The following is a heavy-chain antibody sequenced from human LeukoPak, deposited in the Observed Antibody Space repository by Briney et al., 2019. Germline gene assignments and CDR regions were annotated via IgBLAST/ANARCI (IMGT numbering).Heavy chain of an antibody. CDR3: ARGLYSSGRALGY. CDR1: GGSFSGYY. V-gene: IGHV4-34*01. J-gene: IGHJ4*02. CDR2: INHSGST. Sequence: PSETLSLTCAVYGGSFSGYYWSWIRQPPGKGLEWIGEINHSGSTNYNPSLKSRVTISVDTSKNQFSLKLSSVTAADTAVYYCARGLYSSGRALGYWAQGTLVTVSS. D-gene: IGHD6-19*01.